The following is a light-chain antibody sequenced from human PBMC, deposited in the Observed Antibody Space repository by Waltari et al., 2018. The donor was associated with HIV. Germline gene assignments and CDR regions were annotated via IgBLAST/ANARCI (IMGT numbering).Light chain of an antibody. CDR3: CSYAGTYTYV. V-gene: IGLV2-11*01. J-gene: IGLJ1*01. Sequence: QSALTQPRSVSGSPGQSVTISCTGTSSDIGYFDSASCYQQYPGKAPKVIIYEVSQRPSGVPDRFTASKSGITASLTISGLQDEDEADYYCCSYAGTYTYVFGTGTTVTVL. CDR1: SSDIGYFDS. CDR2: EVS.